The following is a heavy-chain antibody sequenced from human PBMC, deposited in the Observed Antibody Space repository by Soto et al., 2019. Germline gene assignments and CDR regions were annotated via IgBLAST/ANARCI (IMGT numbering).Heavy chain of an antibody. CDR1: GGSMSSSNW. D-gene: IGHD3-10*01. J-gene: IGHJ5*01. Sequence: QVQLQESGPGLVKPSGTLSLTCAVSGGSMSSSNWWSWVRQPPGKALEWIGEIYQSGSTNYDSSLKSQVTIPVDKSKNQSSLKLNPVTAADTAVYYSAKYYVSGSYFDSWGQGTLVTVSS. CDR3: AKYYVSGSYFDS. V-gene: IGHV4-4*02. CDR2: IYQSGST.